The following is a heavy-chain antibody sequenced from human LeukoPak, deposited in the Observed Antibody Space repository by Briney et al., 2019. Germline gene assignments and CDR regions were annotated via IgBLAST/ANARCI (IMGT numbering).Heavy chain of an antibody. CDR3: ARGCSSTSCYGFDY. J-gene: IGHJ4*02. V-gene: IGHV3-53*01. Sequence: PGGSLRLSCAASGFTVSSKYMSWVRQAPGKGLEWVSVIYSGGSTYYADSVKGRFTISRDNSKNTLSLQMNSLRAEDTAVYYCARGCSSTSCYGFDYWGQGTLVTVSS. D-gene: IGHD2-2*01. CDR1: GFTVSSKY. CDR2: IYSGGST.